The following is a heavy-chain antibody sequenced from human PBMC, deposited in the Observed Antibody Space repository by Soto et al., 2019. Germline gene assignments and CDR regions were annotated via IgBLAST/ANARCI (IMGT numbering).Heavy chain of an antibody. CDR2: IKSKADGATT. CDR1: GFTFKNAW. CDR3: TTDVWTGPATDY. Sequence: EVQLVESGGGLVKPGGSLRLSCAASGFTFKNAWMNWVRQAPGKGLEWVGRIKSKADGATTDYAEPVKGKFTISRDDSRNTLYLQMNILKTEATAVYYCTTDVWTGPATDYWGQGALVTVSS. V-gene: IGHV3-15*07. J-gene: IGHJ4*02. D-gene: IGHD2-2*01.